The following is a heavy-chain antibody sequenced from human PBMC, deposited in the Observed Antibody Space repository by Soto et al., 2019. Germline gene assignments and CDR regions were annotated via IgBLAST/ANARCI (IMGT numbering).Heavy chain of an antibody. J-gene: IGHJ6*02. CDR3: ARDQSGYCSSTSCYSWGYYGMDV. D-gene: IGHD2-2*03. CDR2: IYYSGST. V-gene: IGHV4-59*01. Sequence: PSETLSLTCTVSGGSISSYYWSWIRQPPGKGLEWIGYIYYSGSTNYNPSLKSRVTISVDTSKNQFPLKLSSVTAADTAVYYCARDQSGYCSSTSCYSWGYYGMDVWGQGTTVTVSS. CDR1: GGSISSYY.